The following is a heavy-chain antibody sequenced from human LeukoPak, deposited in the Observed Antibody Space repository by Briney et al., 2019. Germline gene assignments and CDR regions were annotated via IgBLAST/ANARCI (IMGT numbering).Heavy chain of an antibody. CDR2: SRDKAHSYTT. V-gene: IGHV3-72*01. D-gene: IGHD2-15*01. J-gene: IGHJ4*02. CDR3: ARAPPIGATYSWDF. CDR1: AFTFRDHY. Sequence: PGGSLRLSCAASAFTFRDHYMDWVRQAPGMGLDWVGRSRDKAHSYTTEYATSVKGRFTISRDETKNSLYLQMNSLRTEDTAVYYCARAPPIGATYSWDFWGQGILVSGSS.